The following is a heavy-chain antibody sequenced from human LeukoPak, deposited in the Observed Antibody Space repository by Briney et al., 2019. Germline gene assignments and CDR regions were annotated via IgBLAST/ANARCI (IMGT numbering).Heavy chain of an antibody. J-gene: IGHJ6*02. CDR1: GGTFSSYA. Sequence: AASVKVSCKASGGTFSSYAISWVRQAPGQGLEWMGWISAYNGNTNYAQKLQGRVTMTTDTSTSTAYMELRSLRSDDTAVYYCARDLASKYFDWPPGYYYGMDVWGQGTTVTVSS. CDR2: ISAYNGNT. D-gene: IGHD3-9*01. CDR3: ARDLASKYFDWPPGYYYGMDV. V-gene: IGHV1-18*01.